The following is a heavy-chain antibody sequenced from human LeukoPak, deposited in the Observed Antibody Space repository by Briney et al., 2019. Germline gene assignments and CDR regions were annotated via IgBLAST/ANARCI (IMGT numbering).Heavy chain of an antibody. J-gene: IGHJ3*02. CDR2: ISGSGGST. D-gene: IGHD2-2*02. CDR3: AKDSYLSLAHVAFDI. Sequence: PGGSLRLSCAASGFTFSSYAMSWVRQAPGKGLEWVSAISGSGGSTYYADSVKGRFTISRDNSKSTLHLQMNSLRAEDTAVYYCAKDSYLSLAHVAFDIWGQGTVVTVSS. CDR1: GFTFSSYA. V-gene: IGHV3-23*01.